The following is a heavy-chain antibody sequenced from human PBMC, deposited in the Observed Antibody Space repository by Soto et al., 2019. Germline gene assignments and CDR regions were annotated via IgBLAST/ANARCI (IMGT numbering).Heavy chain of an antibody. CDR3: ARVVFWSGYGVDP. CDR2: INHSGST. V-gene: IGHV4-34*01. D-gene: IGHD3-3*01. J-gene: IGHJ5*02. Sequence: KSSETLSLTCAVYGGSFSGYYWSWIRQPPGKGLEWIGEINHSGSTNYNPSLKSRVTISVDTSKNQFSLKLSSVTAADTAVYYCARVVFWSGYGVDPWGQGTLVTVSS. CDR1: GGSFSGYY.